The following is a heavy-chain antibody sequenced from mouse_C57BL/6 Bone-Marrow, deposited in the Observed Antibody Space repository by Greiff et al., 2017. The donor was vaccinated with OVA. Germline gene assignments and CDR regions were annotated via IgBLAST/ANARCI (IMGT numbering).Heavy chain of an antibody. V-gene: IGHV14-3*01. CDR1: GFNIKNTY. J-gene: IGHJ4*01. CDR2: IDPATGIT. D-gene: IGHD1-1*01. CDR3: ARTIHDYYGSRVPMDY. Sequence: EVQLQQSVAELVRPGASVKLSCTASGFNIKNTYMHWVKQRPEQGLEGIGRIDPATGITKYAPKFQGKATITADTSSNTAYLQLSSLTSEDTAIYYCARTIHDYYGSRVPMDYWGQGTSVTVSS.